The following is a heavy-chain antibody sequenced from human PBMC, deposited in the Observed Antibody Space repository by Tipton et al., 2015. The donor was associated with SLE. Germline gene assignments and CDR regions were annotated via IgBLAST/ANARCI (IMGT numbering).Heavy chain of an antibody. V-gene: IGHV3-7*01. CDR3: AKGNGGPGSFILDY. CDR2: IKQDGSDQ. D-gene: IGHD3-10*01. Sequence: SLRLSCVASGFTFRSYGIHWVRQAPGKGLEWVANIKQDGSDQYCAPSVKGRFTISRDNAKNSLYLQMNSLRAEDTAVYYCAKGNGGPGSFILDYWGQGILVTVSS. CDR1: GFTFRSYG. J-gene: IGHJ4*02.